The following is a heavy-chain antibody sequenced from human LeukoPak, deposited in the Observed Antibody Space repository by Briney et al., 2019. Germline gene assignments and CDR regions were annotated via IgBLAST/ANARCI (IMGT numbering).Heavy chain of an antibody. D-gene: IGHD3-22*01. Sequence: ASVKVSCKASGYTFTSYYMHWVRQAPGQGLEWMGIINPSGGSTSYAQKFQGRVTMTRDMSTSTVYMELSSLRSEDTAVYYCARGSRDYYDSSGPPRLVDYWGQGTLVTVSS. CDR2: INPSGGST. CDR1: GYTFTSYY. CDR3: ARGSRDYYDSSGPPRLVDY. J-gene: IGHJ4*02. V-gene: IGHV1-46*01.